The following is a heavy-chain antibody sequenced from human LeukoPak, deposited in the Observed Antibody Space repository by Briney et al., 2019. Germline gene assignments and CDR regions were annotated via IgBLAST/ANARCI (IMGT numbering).Heavy chain of an antibody. CDR3: ARSWGDFWSGYLNWFDP. Sequence: PSETLSLTCTVSGAPITRYYWSWIRQPPGKGLEWIGYIYYTGSANYNPSLKSRVSISVDTSKNQFSLRLSSVTAADTAVYYCARSWGDFWSGYLNWFDPWGQGTLVTVSS. J-gene: IGHJ5*02. CDR1: GAPITRYY. D-gene: IGHD3-3*01. V-gene: IGHV4-59*08. CDR2: IYYTGSA.